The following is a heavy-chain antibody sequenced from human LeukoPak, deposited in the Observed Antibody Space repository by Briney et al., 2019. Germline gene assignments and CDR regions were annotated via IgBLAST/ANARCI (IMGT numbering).Heavy chain of an antibody. CDR2: ISPYNGNT. V-gene: IGHV1-18*04. J-gene: IGHJ1*01. CDR3: ARVITPGYFLH. D-gene: IGHD2-15*01. CDR1: GYTFTGHY. Sequence: GASVKVSFKASGYTFTGHYIHWARQAPGQGLEWMGWISPYNGNTNYAQKLQDRVTMTTDTSTSTAYMELRSLRSDDTAVYYCARVITPGYFLHWGQGTLVTVSS.